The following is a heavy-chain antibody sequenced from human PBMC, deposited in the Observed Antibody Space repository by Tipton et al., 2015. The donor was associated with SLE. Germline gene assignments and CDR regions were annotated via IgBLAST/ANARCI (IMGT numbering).Heavy chain of an antibody. V-gene: IGHV4-34*09. CDR3: ARSSGNYYFYMDV. J-gene: IGHJ6*03. CDR1: SGSFSGYY. Sequence: TLSLTCNVSSGSFSGYYWSWIRQPPGRGLEWIGEINHSGGTNYNPSLKSRVTISADTSKNQFSLKLSSVTAADTAVYYCARSSGNYYFYMDVWGRGTTITVSS. CDR2: INHSGGT.